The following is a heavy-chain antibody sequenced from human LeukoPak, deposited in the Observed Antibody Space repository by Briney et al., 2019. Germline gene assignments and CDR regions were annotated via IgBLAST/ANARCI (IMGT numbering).Heavy chain of an antibody. V-gene: IGHV3-23*01. Sequence: PGGSLRLSCAASGFTFSSYAVTWVRQAPGKGLEWVSVISGSGGSTNYADSVKGRFTISSDNSKNTLYLQMNSLRAEDTAVYYCAREFYDSSGYFLYYFDYWGQGTLVTVSS. J-gene: IGHJ4*02. CDR3: AREFYDSSGYFLYYFDY. CDR1: GFTFSSYA. D-gene: IGHD3-22*01. CDR2: ISGSGGST.